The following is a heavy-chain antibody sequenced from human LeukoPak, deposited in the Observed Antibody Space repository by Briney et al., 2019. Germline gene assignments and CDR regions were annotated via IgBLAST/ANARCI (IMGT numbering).Heavy chain of an antibody. J-gene: IGHJ4*02. CDR3: TRDFPDSSGALDY. D-gene: IGHD3-22*01. CDR1: GFTFGDYA. Sequence: GGSLRLSCTASGFTFGDYAMSWVRQAPGKGLEWVGFIRSKAYGGTTEYAASVKGRFTISRDDSKSIAYLQMNSLKTEDTAVYYCTRDFPDSSGALDYWGQGTLVTVSS. V-gene: IGHV3-49*04. CDR2: IRSKAYGGTT.